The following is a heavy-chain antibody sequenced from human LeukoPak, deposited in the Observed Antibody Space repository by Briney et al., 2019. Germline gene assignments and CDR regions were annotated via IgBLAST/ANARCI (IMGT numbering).Heavy chain of an antibody. CDR3: AGGGYYDILSGYTNWFDP. CDR1: GGSISSGGYS. D-gene: IGHD3-9*01. J-gene: IGHJ5*02. V-gene: IGHV4-30-2*01. Sequence: SQTLSLTCAASGGSISSGGYSWRWIRQPPGKGLEWIGYIYHSGSTYYNPSLKSRVTISVDRSKNQFSLKLSSVTAADTAVYYCAGGGYYDILSGYTNWFDPWGEGTLVTVSS. CDR2: IYHSGST.